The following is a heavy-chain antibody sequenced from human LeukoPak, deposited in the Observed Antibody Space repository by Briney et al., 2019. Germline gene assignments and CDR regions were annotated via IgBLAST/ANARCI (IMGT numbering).Heavy chain of an antibody. CDR1: GDSISSSRFY. J-gene: IGHJ4*02. CDR3: ARRDVGATIDY. Sequence: SETLSLTCTVSGDSISSSRFYWAWIRQPPGKGLEWIGSILYTGRTSYNPSLKSRVTISVDTSKNQFSLRLGSVSASDTAVYYCARRDVGATIDYWGQGTLVTVSS. V-gene: IGHV4-39*01. CDR2: ILYTGRT. D-gene: IGHD1-26*01.